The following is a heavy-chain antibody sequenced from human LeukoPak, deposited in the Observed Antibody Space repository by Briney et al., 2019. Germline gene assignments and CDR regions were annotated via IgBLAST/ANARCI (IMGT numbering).Heavy chain of an antibody. D-gene: IGHD3-3*01. Sequence: GSLRLSCAASGFTFSGYAMNWVRQAPGKGLEWIGSIYHSGSTYYNPSLKSRVTISVDTSKNQFSLKLSSVTAADTAVYYCARGPDYYDFWSGPDAHFDYWGQGTLVTVSS. CDR2: IYHSGST. CDR1: GFTFSGYA. CDR3: ARGPDYYDFWSGPDAHFDY. J-gene: IGHJ4*02. V-gene: IGHV4-38-2*01.